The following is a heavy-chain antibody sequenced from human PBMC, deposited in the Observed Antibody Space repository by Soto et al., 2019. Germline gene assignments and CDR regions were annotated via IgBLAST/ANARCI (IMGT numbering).Heavy chain of an antibody. CDR1: GGSISSYY. V-gene: IGHV4-59*04. CDR3: ARVATIPAFDI. D-gene: IGHD5-12*01. Sequence: SETLSLTCTVSGGSISSYYWSWIRQPPGKGLEWIGYIYYSGSTYYNPSLKSRVTISVDTSKNQFSLKLSSVTAADTAVYYCARVATIPAFDIWGQGTMVTVSS. CDR2: IYYSGST. J-gene: IGHJ3*02.